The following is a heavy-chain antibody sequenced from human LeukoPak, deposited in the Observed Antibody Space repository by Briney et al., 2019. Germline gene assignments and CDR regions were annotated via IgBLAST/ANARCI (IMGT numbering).Heavy chain of an antibody. J-gene: IGHJ4*02. V-gene: IGHV1-24*01. CDR1: GYTLTELS. CDR3: ATDLVVVGAPGLDY. Sequence: ASVKVSCKVSGYTLTELSMHWVRQAPGKGLEWMGGFDPEDGETIYAQKFQGRVTMTEDTSTDTAYMELSSLRSEDTAVYYCATDLVVVGAPGLDYWGQGTLVTVSS. D-gene: IGHD1-26*01. CDR2: FDPEDGET.